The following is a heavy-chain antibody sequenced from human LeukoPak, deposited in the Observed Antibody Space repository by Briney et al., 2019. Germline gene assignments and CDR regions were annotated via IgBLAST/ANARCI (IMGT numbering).Heavy chain of an antibody. V-gene: IGHV4-34*01. CDR3: ARGQYNWNYAIYFDY. Sequence: TSETLSLTCAVYGGSFSGYYWSWIRQPPGKGLEWMGEINHSGSTSYNPSLKSRVTISVDTSKNQFSLKLSSVTAADTAVYYCARGQYNWNYAIYFDYWGQGTLVTVSS. CDR2: INHSGST. CDR1: GGSFSGYY. D-gene: IGHD1-7*01. J-gene: IGHJ4*02.